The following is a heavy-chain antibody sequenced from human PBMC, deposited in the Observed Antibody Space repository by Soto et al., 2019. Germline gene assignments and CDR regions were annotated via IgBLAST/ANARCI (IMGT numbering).Heavy chain of an antibody. CDR3: AGGKYCDSHTCYSWFDP. Sequence: QVPLVQSGAEVKKSGSSVKVSCKASGGTFGSYTISWVRQAPGQGLQWMGRIIPIVDITDYAQDFQGRVTITADKSTSTAYMELSSLRSEDTAVYYCAGGKYCDSHTCYSWFDPWGQGTLVTVSS. D-gene: IGHD2-21*01. V-gene: IGHV1-69*02. J-gene: IGHJ5*02. CDR1: GGTFGSYT. CDR2: IIPIVDIT.